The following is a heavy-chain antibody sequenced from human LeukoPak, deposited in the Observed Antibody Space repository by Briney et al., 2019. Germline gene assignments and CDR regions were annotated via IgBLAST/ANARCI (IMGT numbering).Heavy chain of an antibody. CDR3: ARGGSNYVGTQGWFDP. V-gene: IGHV3-49*04. CDR2: IRSKAYGGTT. CDR1: GFTFGDYA. D-gene: IGHD4-23*01. Sequence: GGSLRLSCTASGFTFGDYAMSWVRQAPGKGLEWGGFIRSKAYGGTTEYAASVKGRFNISRDNARNSLYLQMNSLRAEDTALYYCARGGSNYVGTQGWFDPWGQGTLVAVSS. J-gene: IGHJ5*02.